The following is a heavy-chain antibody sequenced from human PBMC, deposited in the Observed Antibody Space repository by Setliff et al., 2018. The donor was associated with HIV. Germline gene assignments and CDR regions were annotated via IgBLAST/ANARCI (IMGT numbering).Heavy chain of an antibody. CDR1: GGSIRSSTCY. CDR3: ARGEQLVDNWFDP. V-gene: IGHV4-39*07. CDR2: IYYSGST. J-gene: IGHJ5*02. Sequence: SEPLSLTCTVSGGSIRSSTCYWGWVRQPPGKGLEWIGSIYYSGSTYYNPSLQSRLTISVDTSRNQFSLKLNSVTAADTAVYYCARGEQLVDNWFDPWGQGTLVTVSS. D-gene: IGHD6-13*01.